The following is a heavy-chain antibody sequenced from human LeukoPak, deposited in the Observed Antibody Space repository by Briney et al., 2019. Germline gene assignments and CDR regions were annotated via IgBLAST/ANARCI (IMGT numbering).Heavy chain of an antibody. V-gene: IGHV3-23*01. CDR1: GFTFSSYA. CDR3: AKDLDFWSGIWWMGAFDI. CDR2: ISGSGGST. D-gene: IGHD3-3*01. J-gene: IGHJ3*02. Sequence: GGSLRLSCAASGFTFSSYAMSWVRQAPGRGLEWVSAISGSGGSTYYADSVKGRFTISRDNSKNTLYLQMNSLRAEDTAVYYCAKDLDFWSGIWWMGAFDIWGQGTMVTVSS.